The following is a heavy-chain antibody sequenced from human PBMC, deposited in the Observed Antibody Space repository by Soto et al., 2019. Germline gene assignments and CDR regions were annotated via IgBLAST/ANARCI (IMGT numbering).Heavy chain of an antibody. CDR2: INPNSGGT. D-gene: IGHD3-10*01. J-gene: IGHJ4*02. Sequence: ASVKVSCKASGYTFTGYYMHWVRQAPGQGLEWMGWINPNSGGTNYAQKFQGWVTMTRDTSISTAYMELNSLRAEDTAMYYCARGHYGSPPGYFDYWGQGTLVTVSS. CDR3: ARGHYGSPPGYFDY. V-gene: IGHV1-2*04. CDR1: GYTFTGYY.